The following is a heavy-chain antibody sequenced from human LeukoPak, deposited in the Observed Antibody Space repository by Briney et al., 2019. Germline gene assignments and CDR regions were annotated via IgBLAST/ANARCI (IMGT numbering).Heavy chain of an antibody. CDR2: TYYRSKWYN. CDR3: ARAPYYDSSGYYYGEEYFQH. CDR1: GDSVSSNSAA. Sequence: SQTLSLTCAISGDSVSSNSAAWNWIRQSSSRGLEWLGRTYYRSKWYNDYAVSVKSRITINPDTSKNQFSLQLNSVTPEDTAVYYCARAPYYDSSGYYYGEEYFQHWGQGTLVTVSS. D-gene: IGHD3-22*01. V-gene: IGHV6-1*01. J-gene: IGHJ1*01.